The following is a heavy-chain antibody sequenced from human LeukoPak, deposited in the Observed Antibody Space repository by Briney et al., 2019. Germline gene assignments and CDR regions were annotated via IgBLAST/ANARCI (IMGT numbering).Heavy chain of an antibody. Sequence: PSQTLSLTCAISGDTVSSNSAVWNWLRQSQSRGLEWLGRTYYRSKWYNDYAVSVKSRITVNPDTSKNQFSLQLNSVTPEDTAVYYCARDTGAAVSTFDIWGQGTMVTVSS. D-gene: IGHD2-15*01. J-gene: IGHJ3*02. V-gene: IGHV6-1*01. CDR2: TYYRSKWYN. CDR3: ARDTGAAVSTFDI. CDR1: GDTVSSNSAV.